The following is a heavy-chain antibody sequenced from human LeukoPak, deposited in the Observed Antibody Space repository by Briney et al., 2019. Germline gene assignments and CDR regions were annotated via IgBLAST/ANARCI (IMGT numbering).Heavy chain of an antibody. Sequence: GGSLRLSCAASGFTFSSYSMNWVRQAPGKGLEWVSSISSSSSYIYYADSVKGRFTVSRDNAKNSLYLQMNSLRAEDTAVHYCARDIVFAAAGTQIDYWGQGTLVTVSS. J-gene: IGHJ4*02. CDR1: GFTFSSYS. CDR3: ARDIVFAAAGTQIDY. CDR2: ISSSSSYI. D-gene: IGHD6-13*01. V-gene: IGHV3-21*01.